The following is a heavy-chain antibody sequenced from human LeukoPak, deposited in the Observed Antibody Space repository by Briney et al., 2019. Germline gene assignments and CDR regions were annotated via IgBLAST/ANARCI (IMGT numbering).Heavy chain of an antibody. V-gene: IGHV3-23*01. CDR2: ISGSGGST. J-gene: IGHJ4*02. CDR1: GFTFSSYA. CDR3: ARDDCSTTPCYAY. D-gene: IGHD2-2*01. Sequence: GGSLRLSCAASGFTFSSYAMSWVRQAPGKGLEWVSAISGSGGSTYYADSVKGRFTISRDNSKDTLYLQMNSLRAEDTAVYYCARDDCSTTPCYAYWGQGTLVTVSS.